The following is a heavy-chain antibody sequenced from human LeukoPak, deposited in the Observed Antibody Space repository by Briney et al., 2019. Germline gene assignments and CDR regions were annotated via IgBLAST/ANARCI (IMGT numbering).Heavy chain of an antibody. J-gene: IGHJ4*02. D-gene: IGHD3-9*01. V-gene: IGHV3-30*02. CDR3: AKDFPAYYNTQSYYFDY. Sequence: PGGSLRLSCAASGFTFSSYGMYWVRQAPGKGLEWVAFIRYDGSNKYYADSVKGRFTISRDNSKNTLYLQMNSLRAEDTAVYYCAKDFPAYYNTQSYYFDYWGQGTLVTVSS. CDR2: IRYDGSNK. CDR1: GFTFSSYG.